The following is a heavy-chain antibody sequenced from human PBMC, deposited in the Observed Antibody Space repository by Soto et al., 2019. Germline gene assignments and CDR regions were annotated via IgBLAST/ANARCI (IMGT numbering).Heavy chain of an antibody. CDR1: GFTFSSYG. V-gene: IGHV3-33*01. Sequence: PGGSLRLSCAASGFTFSSYGMHWVRQAPGKGLEWVAVIWYDGSNKYYADSVKGRFTISRDNSKNTLYLQMNSLRAEDTAVYYYASCIAARPWPDYGGQGPLVTVPS. CDR3: ASCIAARPWPDY. J-gene: IGHJ4*02. D-gene: IGHD6-6*01. CDR2: IWYDGSNK.